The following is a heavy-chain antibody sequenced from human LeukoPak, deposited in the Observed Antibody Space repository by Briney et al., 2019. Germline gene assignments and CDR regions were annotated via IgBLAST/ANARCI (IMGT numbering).Heavy chain of an antibody. CDR1: GGTFSSYA. J-gene: IGHJ4*02. Sequence: ASVKVSCKASGGTFSSYAINWVRQATGQGLEWMGWMNPNSGNTGYAQKFQGRVTMTRNTSISTAYMELSSLRSEDTAVYYCARGDEWELHFDYWGQGTLVTVSS. V-gene: IGHV1-8*02. D-gene: IGHD1-26*01. CDR3: ARGDEWELHFDY. CDR2: MNPNSGNT.